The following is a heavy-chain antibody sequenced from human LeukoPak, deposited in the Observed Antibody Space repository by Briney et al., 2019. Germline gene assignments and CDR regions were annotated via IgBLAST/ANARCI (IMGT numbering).Heavy chain of an antibody. J-gene: IGHJ5*02. CDR3: ARDASYGRHHCFDP. Sequence: GGSLRLSCAASGFTFSSYAMHWVRQAPGKGLEWVAVISYDGSNKYYADSVKGRFTISRDNSKNTLYLQMNSLRAEDTAVYYCARDASYGRHHCFDPGREGPRLPVSS. CDR1: GFTFSSYA. CDR2: ISYDGSNK. D-gene: IGHD5-18*01. V-gene: IGHV3-30*04.